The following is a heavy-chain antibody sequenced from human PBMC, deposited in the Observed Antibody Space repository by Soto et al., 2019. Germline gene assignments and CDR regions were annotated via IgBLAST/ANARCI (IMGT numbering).Heavy chain of an antibody. J-gene: IGHJ4*02. Sequence: EVQLLESGGGLVQPGGSLRLSCAASGVTFSNYAMNWVRQAPGKGLAWVSTISGSGSSPYYADSVNGRFTITRDNSKSTPYRQTGTLIAGDSAIYYCAEEGASGLYYFDYWGQRTLVTVA. V-gene: IGHV3-23*01. D-gene: IGHD6-19*01. CDR3: AEEGASGLYYFDY. CDR2: ISGSGSSP. CDR1: GVTFSNYA.